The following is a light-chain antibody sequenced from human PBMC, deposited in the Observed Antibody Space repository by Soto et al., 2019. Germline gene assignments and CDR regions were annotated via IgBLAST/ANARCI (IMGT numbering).Light chain of an antibody. CDR1: SSDVGSYNL. J-gene: IGLJ1*01. CDR2: EAN. V-gene: IGLV2-23*01. Sequence: QLVLTQPASVSGSPGQSITISCTGTSSDVGSYNLVSWYQQHPGKAPKLMIYEANKRPSGVSNRFSGSKSANTASLTISGLQTEDEADYYCCSYAGTNTFVFGTGTKLTVL. CDR3: CSYAGTNTFV.